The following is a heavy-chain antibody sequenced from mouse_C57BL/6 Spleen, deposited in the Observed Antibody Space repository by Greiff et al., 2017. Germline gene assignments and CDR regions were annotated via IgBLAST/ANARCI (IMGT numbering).Heavy chain of an antibody. CDR3: ARGITTVVATERYFDY. CDR2: IDPSDSYT. Sequence: VQLQQPGAELVMPGASVKLSCKASGYTFTSYWMHWVKQRPGQGLEWIGEIDPSDSYTNYNQKFKGKSTLTVDKSSSTAYMQLSSLTSEDSAVYDCARGITTVVATERYFDYWGQGTTLTVSS. D-gene: IGHD1-1*01. V-gene: IGHV1-69*01. J-gene: IGHJ2*01. CDR1: GYTFTSYW.